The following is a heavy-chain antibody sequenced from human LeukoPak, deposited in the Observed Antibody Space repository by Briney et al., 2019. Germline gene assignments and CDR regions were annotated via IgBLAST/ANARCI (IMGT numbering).Heavy chain of an antibody. CDR2: ITTTFYT. Sequence: PGGSLRLSCAASGFTFSSYSFNWVRQVPGKGLEWVSSITTTFYTYYTDSVKGRFTISRDKAKNSLYLQMISLRAADTALYYCAIVRANWHEDYWGQGTLVTVS. J-gene: IGHJ4*02. CDR3: AIVRANWHEDY. V-gene: IGHV3-21*01. CDR1: GFTFSSYS.